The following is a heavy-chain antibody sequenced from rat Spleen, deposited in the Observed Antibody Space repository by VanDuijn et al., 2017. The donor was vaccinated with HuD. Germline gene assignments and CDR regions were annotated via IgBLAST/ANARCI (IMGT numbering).Heavy chain of an antibody. CDR1: GLNFSNYD. CDR2: ISTGGTNT. J-gene: IGHJ3*01. CDR3: ARHGGLRNWFAY. V-gene: IGHV5S13*01. D-gene: IGHD1-11*01. Sequence: EVQLVESGGDLAQPGRSLKISCADSGLNFSNYDMAWVRQTPAKGLEWIASISTGGTNTYYRDSVKGRFTISRDDAKNTQYLQMDSLRSEDTATYYCARHGGLRNWFAYWGQGTLVTVSS.